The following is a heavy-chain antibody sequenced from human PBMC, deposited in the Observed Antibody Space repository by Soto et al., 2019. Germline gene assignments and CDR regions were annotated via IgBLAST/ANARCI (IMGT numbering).Heavy chain of an antibody. CDR2: IVVGSGNT. V-gene: IGHV1-58*01. CDR1: GFTFTSSA. D-gene: IGHD6-19*01. CDR3: AADKGHSSGWYFYYYGMDV. Sequence: SVKVSCKASGFTFTSSAVQWVRQARGQRLEWIGWIVVGSGNTNYAQKFQERVTITRDMSTSTAYMELSSLRSEDTAVYYCAADKGHSSGWYFYYYGMDVWGQGTTVTVSS. J-gene: IGHJ6*02.